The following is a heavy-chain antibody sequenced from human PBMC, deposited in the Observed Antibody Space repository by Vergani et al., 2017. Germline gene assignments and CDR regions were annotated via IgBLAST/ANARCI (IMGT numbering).Heavy chain of an antibody. CDR3: ARDQYYYDSSGYPDY. J-gene: IGHJ4*02. CDR2: ISSSGSTI. D-gene: IGHD3-22*01. CDR1: GFTFSSYE. V-gene: IGHV3-48*03. Sequence: EVQLVESGGGLVQPGGSLRLSCAASGFTFSSYEMNWVRQAPGKGLEWVSYISSSGSTIYYADSVKGRFTISRDNAKNSLYLQMNSLRAEDTAVYYCARDQYYYDSSGYPDYWGQGTLVTVSS.